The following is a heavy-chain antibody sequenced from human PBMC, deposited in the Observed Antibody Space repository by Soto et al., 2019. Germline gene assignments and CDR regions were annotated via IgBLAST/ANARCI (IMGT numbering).Heavy chain of an antibody. CDR2: IWYDGSNK. V-gene: IGHV3-33*01. CDR1: GFTFSSYG. Sequence: QVQLVESGGGVVQPGRSLRLSCAASGFTFSSYGMHWVRQAPGKGLEWVAVIWYDGSNKYYADSVKGRFTISRDNSKNTLYLQMNSLRAEDTAVYYCARDSDYGSGTGNGMDVWGQGTTVTVSS. D-gene: IGHD3-10*01. CDR3: ARDSDYGSGTGNGMDV. J-gene: IGHJ6*02.